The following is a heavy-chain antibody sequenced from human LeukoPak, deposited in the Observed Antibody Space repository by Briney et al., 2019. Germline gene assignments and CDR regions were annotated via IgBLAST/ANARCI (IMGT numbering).Heavy chain of an antibody. V-gene: IGHV3-53*01. D-gene: IGHD2-21*02. CDR1: GFTVSSNY. CDR2: IYSGGST. CDR3: ARGGGDCYSCWFDP. J-gene: IGHJ5*02. Sequence: PGGSLRLSCAASGFTVSSNYMSWVRQAPGKGLEWVSVIYSGGSTYYADSVKGRFTISRDNSKNTLYLQMNSLRAEDTAVYYCARGGGDCYSCWFDPWGQGTLVTVSS.